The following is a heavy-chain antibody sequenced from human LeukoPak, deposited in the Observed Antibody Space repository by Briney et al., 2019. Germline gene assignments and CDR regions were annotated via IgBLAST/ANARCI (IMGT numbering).Heavy chain of an antibody. CDR1: GDSISAYY. D-gene: IGHD2-2*01. CDR3: ARSRPAPKEFDH. CDR2: IYTSGTT. J-gene: IGHJ4*02. Sequence: SETLSLTCTVSGDSISAYYWSWIRQPPGKGLEWIGYIYTSGTTNYNPSLKSRVTMSADTSKNQFSLKRDSVTAADTAVYYCARSRPAPKEFDHWGQGTLVAVSS. V-gene: IGHV4-4*09.